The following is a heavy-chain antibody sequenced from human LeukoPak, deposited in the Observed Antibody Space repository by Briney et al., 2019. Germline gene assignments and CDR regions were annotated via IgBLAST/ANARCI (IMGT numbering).Heavy chain of an antibody. CDR3: ANTKRELQPVDY. D-gene: IGHD1-26*01. CDR2: IRYDGSNK. J-gene: IGHJ4*02. Sequence: GGSLRLSCAASGFTFSSYGMHWVRQAPGKGLEWVAFIRYDGSNKYYADSVKGRFTISRDNSKNTLYLQMNSLRAEDTAVYYCANTKRELQPVDYWGQGTLVTVSS. V-gene: IGHV3-30*02. CDR1: GFTFSSYG.